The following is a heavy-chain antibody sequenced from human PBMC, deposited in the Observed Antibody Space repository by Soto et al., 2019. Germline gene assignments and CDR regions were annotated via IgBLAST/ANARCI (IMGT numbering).Heavy chain of an antibody. CDR3: ARLPGPYYDSSDDAFDI. J-gene: IGHJ3*02. D-gene: IGHD3-22*01. CDR1: GGTFSNYA. Sequence: ASVKVSCKASGGTFSNYALSWVRQAPGQGLEWMGGIIPIFGTTNYAQKFQGRVTITADESTSTAYMELSSLRSEDTAVYYCARLPGPYYDSSDDAFDIWGQGTMVTVSS. CDR2: IIPIFGTT. V-gene: IGHV1-69*13.